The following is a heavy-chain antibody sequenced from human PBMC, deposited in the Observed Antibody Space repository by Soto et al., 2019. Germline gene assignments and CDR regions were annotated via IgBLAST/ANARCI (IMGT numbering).Heavy chain of an antibody. CDR1: GDSISTVDYF. V-gene: IGHV4-30-4*01. J-gene: IGHJ5*01. CDR3: ARGRYCLTGRCFPNWFDS. CDR2: IYKSATT. Sequence: QVQLLESGPGLVKPSQTLSLTCSVSGDSISTVDYFWAWIRQPPGQALEYIGYIYKSATTYYNPSFESRVAISLDPSKSQFSLNVTSVTAADTAVYFCARGRYCLTGRCFPNWFDSWGQGTLVTVSS. D-gene: IGHD2-15*01.